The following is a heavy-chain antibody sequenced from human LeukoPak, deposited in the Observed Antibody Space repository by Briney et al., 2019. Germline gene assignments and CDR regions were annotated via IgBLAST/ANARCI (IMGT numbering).Heavy chain of an antibody. D-gene: IGHD4-17*01. V-gene: IGHV1-2*02. CDR1: GYTFTAYY. CDR2: IKPSTGDT. Sequence: ASVKVSCKASGYTFTAYYMHWVRQAPGQGLEWMGWIKPSTGDTNYAQNFQGRVAMTRDTSTSTAYMELSRLRSDDTAMYYCVATTYSDYVQFDYWGQGTLVTVSS. CDR3: VATTYSDYVQFDY. J-gene: IGHJ4*02.